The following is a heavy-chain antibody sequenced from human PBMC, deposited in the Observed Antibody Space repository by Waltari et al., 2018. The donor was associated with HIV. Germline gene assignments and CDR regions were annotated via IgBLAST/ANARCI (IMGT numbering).Heavy chain of an antibody. V-gene: IGHV1-2*02. J-gene: IGHJ4*02. CDR3: ARPSVLTVFGVLSPYDQ. Sequence: HVQLIQSGAEVKKPGASVKVSCKASGYILSDFYVHWVRQAPGLRLEWMGWINPKNADTNYAQNFQDRVTMTRDRSTNTVYMELTSLKDDDTTVYYCARPSVLTVFGVLSPYDQWGQGTLVSVSP. CDR1: GYILSDFY. D-gene: IGHD3-3*01. CDR2: INPKNADT.